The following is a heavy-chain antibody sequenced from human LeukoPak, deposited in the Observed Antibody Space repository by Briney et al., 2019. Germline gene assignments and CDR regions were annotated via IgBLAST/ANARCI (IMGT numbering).Heavy chain of an antibody. CDR2: INHSGST. CDR1: GGSFSGYY. D-gene: IGHD3-10*01. Sequence: SETLSLTCAVYGGSFSGYYWSWIRQPPGKGLEWIGEINHSGSTNYNPSLKSRATISVGTSKNQFSLKLSSVTAADTAVYYCARGRYYYGSGRGFDIWGQGTMVTVSS. J-gene: IGHJ3*02. CDR3: ARGRYYYGSGRGFDI. V-gene: IGHV4-34*01.